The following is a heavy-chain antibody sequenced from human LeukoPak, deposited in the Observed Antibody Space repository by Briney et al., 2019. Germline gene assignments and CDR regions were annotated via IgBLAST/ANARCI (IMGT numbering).Heavy chain of an antibody. D-gene: IGHD6-19*01. CDR3: ARTTSGWYYFDY. V-gene: IGHV4-61*01. J-gene: IGHJ4*02. CDR1: GGSVSSGIYY. CDR2: IFYSGTT. Sequence: SETLSLTCTGSGGSVSSGIYYWSWIRQPPGKGLEWIGYIFYSGTTNYNPSLKSRVTISVDTSKNQFSLKLSSLTAADTAVYYCARTTSGWYYFDYWGQGTLVTVSS.